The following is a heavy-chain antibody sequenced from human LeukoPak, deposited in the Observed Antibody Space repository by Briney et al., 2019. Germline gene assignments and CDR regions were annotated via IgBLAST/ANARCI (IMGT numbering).Heavy chain of an antibody. D-gene: IGHD3-22*01. Sequence: GGSLRLSCAASGFTFSSYAMSWVRQAPGKGLEWVSAISGSGGSTYCADSVKGRFTISRDNSKNTLYLQMNSLRAEDTAVYYCAKDVGGYSSGDYWGQGTLVTVSS. J-gene: IGHJ4*02. CDR2: ISGSGGST. CDR3: AKDVGGYSSGDY. V-gene: IGHV3-23*01. CDR1: GFTFSSYA.